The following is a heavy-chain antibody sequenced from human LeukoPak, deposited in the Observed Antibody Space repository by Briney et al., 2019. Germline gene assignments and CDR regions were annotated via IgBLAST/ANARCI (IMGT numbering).Heavy chain of an antibody. J-gene: IGHJ6*02. Sequence: GASVKVSCKTSGGTFSSSAITWVRQAPGQGLEWMGRIIPVLNITTYAQKFQGSVTITADTSTSTVYMELSSLRSEETAVYYCARDWYNWNDLHRGMDVWGQGTTVTVSS. CDR3: ARDWYNWNDLHRGMDV. V-gene: IGHV1-69*04. CDR1: GGTFSSSA. CDR2: IIPVLNIT. D-gene: IGHD1-1*01.